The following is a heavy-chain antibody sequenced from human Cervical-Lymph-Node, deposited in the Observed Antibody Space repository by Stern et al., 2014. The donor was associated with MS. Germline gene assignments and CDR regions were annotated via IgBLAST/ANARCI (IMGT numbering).Heavy chain of an antibody. CDR3: ARDSPSWGWCFDY. J-gene: IGHJ4*02. D-gene: IGHD6-19*01. V-gene: IGHV3-11*01. CDR1: GFTFRDYY. Sequence: VQLVESGGGLVKPGGSLSLSCAASGFTFRDYYMSWIRQAPGKGQERVSYISSSGSTIYYADAVKGRFTISRDNAKNSLYLQMNSLRAEDTAVYYCARDSPSWGWCFDYWGQGTLVTVSS. CDR2: ISSSGSTI.